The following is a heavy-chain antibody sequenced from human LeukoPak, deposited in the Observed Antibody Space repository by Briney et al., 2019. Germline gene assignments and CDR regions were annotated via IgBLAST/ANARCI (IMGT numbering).Heavy chain of an antibody. Sequence: PSETLSPTCTVSGGSISSSSYYWGWIRQPPGKGLEWIGSIYYSGSTYYNPSLKSRVTISVDTSKNQFSLKLSSVTAADTAVYYCARGGGAPLAYYYYGMDVWGQGTTVTVSS. V-gene: IGHV4-39*07. CDR2: IYYSGST. CDR1: GGSISSSSYY. J-gene: IGHJ6*02. CDR3: ARGGGAPLAYYYYGMDV. D-gene: IGHD3-10*01.